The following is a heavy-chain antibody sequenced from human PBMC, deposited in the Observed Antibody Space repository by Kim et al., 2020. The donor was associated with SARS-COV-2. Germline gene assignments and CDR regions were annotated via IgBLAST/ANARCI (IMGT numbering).Heavy chain of an antibody. CDR3: AKSTRGPHGYSHGFDY. Sequence: GGSLRLSCAASGFIFNNYGMHWVRQAPGKGPEWVAGVLFDGNEKHLADPVKDRFTVSRDNSRSTVYLQMNSLRIDDTAVYYCAKSTRGPHGYSHGFDYWGQGILVTVSS. V-gene: IGHV3-30*18. D-gene: IGHD5-18*01. CDR2: VLFDGNEK. J-gene: IGHJ4*02. CDR1: GFIFNNYG.